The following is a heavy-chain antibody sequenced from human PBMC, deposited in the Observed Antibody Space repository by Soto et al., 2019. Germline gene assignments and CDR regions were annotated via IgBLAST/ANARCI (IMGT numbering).Heavy chain of an antibody. V-gene: IGHV4-34*01. D-gene: IGHD7-27*01. CDR3: ARGWGRIFDY. CDR2: INHSGDT. J-gene: IGHJ4*02. Sequence: QVQLQQWGAGLLKPSETLSLTCAVYGGSLSGNYWNWIRQPPGKGLEWIGEINHSGDTNYNSSLKSLVTISVVTSKNQFSLKLSSVTAADTAVYYCARGWGRIFDYWGQGTLVTVSS. CDR1: GGSLSGNY.